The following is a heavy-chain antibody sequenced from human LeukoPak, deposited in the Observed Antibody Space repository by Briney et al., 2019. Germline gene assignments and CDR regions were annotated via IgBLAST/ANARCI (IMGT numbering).Heavy chain of an antibody. J-gene: IGHJ4*02. CDR2: IYYSGSS. D-gene: IGHD5-12*01. Sequence: SETLSLTCTVSGGSISSYYWSWIRQPPGKGLEWIGYIYYSGSSNYNPSLKSRVTISVDTSKNQFSLKLSSVTAADTAVYYCARWSGYDYFHYWGQGTLVTVSS. CDR1: GGSISSYY. CDR3: ARWSGYDYFHY. V-gene: IGHV4-59*01.